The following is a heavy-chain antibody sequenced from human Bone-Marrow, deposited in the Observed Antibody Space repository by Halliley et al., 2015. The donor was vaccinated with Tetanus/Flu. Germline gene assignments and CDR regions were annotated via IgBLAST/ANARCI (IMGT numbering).Heavy chain of an antibody. V-gene: IGHV4-4*02. D-gene: IGHD5-18*01. CDR2: IHHGGTP. J-gene: IGHJ4*02. CDR3: ARGPPTGIQLWLDK. Sequence: LGWMGEIHHGGTPNYTPSLKSRVPISVDSSKNNFSLKRSSVTAADTAVYYCARGPPTGIQLWLDKWGQGTLVTVSS.